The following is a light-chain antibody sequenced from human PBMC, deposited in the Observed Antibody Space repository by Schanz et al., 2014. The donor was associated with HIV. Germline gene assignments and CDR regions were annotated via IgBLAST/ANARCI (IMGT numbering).Light chain of an antibody. J-gene: IGKJ4*01. V-gene: IGKV3-15*01. CDR2: GAS. CDR3: QQRSNLPPGLT. CDR1: QTVSSN. Sequence: EIVMTQSPATLSVSPGERATLSCRASQTVSSNLAWYQQKPGQAPRLLIFGASTRATGVPVRFSGSGSGTEFTLTISSLEPEDFAVYYCQQRSNLPPGLTFGGGTKVEIK.